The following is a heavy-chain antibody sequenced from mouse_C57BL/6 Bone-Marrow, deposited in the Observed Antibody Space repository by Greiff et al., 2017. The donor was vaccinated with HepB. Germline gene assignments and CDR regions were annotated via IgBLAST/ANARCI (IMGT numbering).Heavy chain of an antibody. V-gene: IGHV1-50*01. CDR3: ARCYYGTGFAY. CDR2: IDPADSYT. J-gene: IGHJ3*01. CDR1: GYTFTSYW. D-gene: IGHD1-1*01. Sequence: QVQLQQPGAELVKPGASVKLSCKASGYTFTSYWMHWVKQRPGQGLEWIGEIDPADSYTNYNQKFKGKATLTVDTSSSTAYMQLSSLTSEDSAVYSCARCYYGTGFAYWGQGTLVTVSA.